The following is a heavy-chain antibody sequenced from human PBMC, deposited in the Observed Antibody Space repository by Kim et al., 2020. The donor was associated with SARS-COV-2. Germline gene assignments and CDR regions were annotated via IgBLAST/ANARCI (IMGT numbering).Heavy chain of an antibody. D-gene: IGHD3-10*01. CDR2: ISGSGGST. Sequence: GGSLRLSCAASGFTFSSYAMSWVRQAPGKGLEWVSAISGSGGSTYYADSVKGRFTISRDNSKNTLYLQMNSLRAEDTAVYYCAKDTITMVRGVIIRLDYWGQGTLVTVSS. J-gene: IGHJ4*02. CDR1: GFTFSSYA. CDR3: AKDTITMVRGVIIRLDY. V-gene: IGHV3-23*01.